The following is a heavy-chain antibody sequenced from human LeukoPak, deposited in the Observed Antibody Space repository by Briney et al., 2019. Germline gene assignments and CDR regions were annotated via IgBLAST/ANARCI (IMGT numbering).Heavy chain of an antibody. V-gene: IGHV4-4*07. J-gene: IGHJ3*02. CDR3: ARGPYCGGDCYSRHAFDI. CDR2: IYTSGST. D-gene: IGHD2-21*02. Sequence: RSSETLSLTCTVSGGSISSYYWSWIRQPAGKGLERIGRIYTSGSTNYNPSLKSRVTMSVDTSKNQFSLKLSSVTAADTAVYYCARGPYCGGDCYSRHAFDIWGQGTMVTVSS. CDR1: GGSISSYY.